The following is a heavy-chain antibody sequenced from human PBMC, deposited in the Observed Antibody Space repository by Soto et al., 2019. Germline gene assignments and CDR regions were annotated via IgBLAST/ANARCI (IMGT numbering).Heavy chain of an antibody. CDR1: GFTLSGSA. CDR2: IRGKAYSYAT. J-gene: IGHJ4*02. D-gene: IGHD1-26*01. V-gene: IGHV3-73*01. Sequence: EVQLVESGGGLVQPGGSLKLSCAASGFTLSGSAMHWVRQASGKGLEWVGRIRGKAYSYATAYAASVKGRFAISRDDSKNTAYLQMTSKETEDRGGYYCTRLGVGGKYYDCWGRGTLVTVSS. CDR3: TRLGVGGKYYDC.